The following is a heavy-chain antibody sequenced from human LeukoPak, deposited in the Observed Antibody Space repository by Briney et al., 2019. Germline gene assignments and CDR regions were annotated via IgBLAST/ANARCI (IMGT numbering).Heavy chain of an antibody. J-gene: IGHJ5*02. CDR2: IYNGGTT. CDR3: ATLEAQEWFAP. Sequence: PSETLSLTCTVSGGSITSRSYDWGWIRQPPGKGLEWIGSIYNGGTTYYSPSLKSRVTISVDTSKNQFSLKLSSVTAADTAVYYCATLEAQEWFAPWGQGTLVTVSS. CDR1: GGSITSRSYD. V-gene: IGHV4-39*07.